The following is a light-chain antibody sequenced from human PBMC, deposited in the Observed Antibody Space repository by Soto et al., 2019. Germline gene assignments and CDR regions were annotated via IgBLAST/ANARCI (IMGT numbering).Light chain of an antibody. Sequence: EIVLTQSPGTLSFSPGQRATLSCRASQSVRHSYLAWYQQKPRQAPRLLLYDTSNRAAGTPARFSGSGSGTAFTLTISSLEPEDSAVYYCQQRSNWPMYSFGQGTKLEIK. CDR1: QSVRHSY. CDR3: QQRSNWPMYS. CDR2: DTS. J-gene: IGKJ2*03. V-gene: IGKV3-11*01.